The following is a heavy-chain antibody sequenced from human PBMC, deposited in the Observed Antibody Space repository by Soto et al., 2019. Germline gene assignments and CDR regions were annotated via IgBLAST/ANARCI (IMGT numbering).Heavy chain of an antibody. CDR3: ARLPVLSLVAVWGFDY. CDR2: IDPTDSYT. J-gene: IGHJ4*02. CDR1: GYIFTSYW. D-gene: IGHD3-16*01. V-gene: IGHV5-10-1*01. Sequence: PGESLKISCKVSGYIFTSYWISWVRQMPGRGLEWMGRIDPTDSYTDYSPSFQGHVTISVDKSINTAYLQWSSLKASDSAMYYCARLPVLSLVAVWGFDYWGLGXLVTVSS.